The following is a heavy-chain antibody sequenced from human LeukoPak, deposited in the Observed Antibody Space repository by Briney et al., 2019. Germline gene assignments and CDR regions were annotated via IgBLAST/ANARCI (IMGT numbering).Heavy chain of an antibody. CDR1: GFTFSSYD. CDR3: ARDNSRTLDY. Sequence: PGGALRLSCAASGFTFSSYDIHWVRQAPGKGLGWGAAIWHDGSNEYYVDSVKGRFTISRDNSKNTLYLQMNSLRAEDTAVYYCARDNSRTLDYWGQGTLVTVSS. V-gene: IGHV3-33*01. CDR2: IWHDGSNE. J-gene: IGHJ4*02.